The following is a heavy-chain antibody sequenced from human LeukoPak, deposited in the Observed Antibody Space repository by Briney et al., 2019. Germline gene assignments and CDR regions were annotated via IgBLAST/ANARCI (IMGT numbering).Heavy chain of an antibody. CDR2: INSDGSST. J-gene: IGHJ2*01. CDR3: ARDLSGTYYDFWSGYYDWYFDP. CDR1: GFTFSSYW. V-gene: IGHV3-74*01. D-gene: IGHD3-3*01. Sequence: GGSLRLSCAASGFTFSSYWMHWVRQAPGKGLVWVSRINSDGSSTSYADSVKGRFTISRDNAKNTLYLQMNSLRAEDTAVYYCARDLSGTYYDFWSGYYDWYFDPWGRGTLVTVSS.